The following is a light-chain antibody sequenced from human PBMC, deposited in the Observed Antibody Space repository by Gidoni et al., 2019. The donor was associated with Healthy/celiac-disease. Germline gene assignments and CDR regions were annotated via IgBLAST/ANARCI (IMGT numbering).Light chain of an antibody. CDR1: QSVSSY. V-gene: IGKV3-11*01. J-gene: IGKJ1*01. CDR2: DAS. Sequence: EIVLTQSPATLSLSPGERATLSCRASQSVSSYLAWYQQKPGQAPRLLIYDASNRATGIPSRFSGSGSGTDFTLTISSLESEDFAVYYCQQHCNWPLTFGQGTKVEIK. CDR3: QQHCNWPLT.